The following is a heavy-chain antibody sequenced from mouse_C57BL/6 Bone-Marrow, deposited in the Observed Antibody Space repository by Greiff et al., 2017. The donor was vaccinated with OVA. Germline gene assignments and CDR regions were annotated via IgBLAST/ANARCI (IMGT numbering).Heavy chain of an antibody. CDR2: IYPGSGST. CDR3: ARDDGYLYYFDY. D-gene: IGHD2-3*01. Sequence: QVQLQQPGAELVKPGASVKMSCKASGYTFTSYWITWVKQRPGQGLEWIGDIYPGSGSTNYNEKFKSKATLTVDTSSSTAYMQLSSLTSEYSAVYYCARDDGYLYYFDYWGQGTTLTVSS. CDR1: GYTFTSYW. J-gene: IGHJ2*01. V-gene: IGHV1-55*01.